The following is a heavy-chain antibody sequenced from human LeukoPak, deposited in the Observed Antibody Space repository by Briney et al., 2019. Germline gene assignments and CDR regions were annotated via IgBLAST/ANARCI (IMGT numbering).Heavy chain of an antibody. CDR2: IGSSGGST. Sequence: GGSLRLSCSATGFTFSNSAMHCVRQAPGKGLEDVSVIGSSGGSTYYADSVKGRFTISRDNSKNTLYLQMSSLRVEDTAVYFCVDNDLISAPTTIDYWGQGTQVTVSS. CDR1: GFTFSNSA. D-gene: IGHD1-26*01. J-gene: IGHJ4*02. CDR3: VDNDLISAPTTIDY. V-gene: IGHV3-64D*09.